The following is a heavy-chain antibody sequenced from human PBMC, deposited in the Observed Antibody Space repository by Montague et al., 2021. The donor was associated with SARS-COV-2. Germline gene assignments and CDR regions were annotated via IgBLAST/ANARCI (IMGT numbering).Heavy chain of an antibody. Sequence: SETLSLTCAVYGGSISSYYWSWIRQSPGKGLEWIGYVHYTGSTKYNPSLKTRVTMSLDTPKNHFSLKLSSVTAADTAVYYCARAQNTFFIATCVYYFEVWGLGALVTVSS. V-gene: IGHV4-59*01. D-gene: IGHD2-15*01. CDR2: VHYTGST. J-gene: IGHJ4*02. CDR3: ARAQNTFFIATCVYYFEV. CDR1: GGSISSYY.